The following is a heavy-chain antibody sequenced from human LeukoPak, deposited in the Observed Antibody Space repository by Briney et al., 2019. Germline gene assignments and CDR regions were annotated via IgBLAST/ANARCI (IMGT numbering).Heavy chain of an antibody. CDR3: ARSTTPRTAADY. J-gene: IGHJ4*02. Sequence: GGSLRLPCAASGFTFSSYSMNWVRQAPGKGLEWVSSISSSSSYIYYADSVKGRFTISRDNAKNSLYLQMNSLRAEDTAVYYCARSTTPRTAADYWGQGTLVTVSS. V-gene: IGHV3-21*01. D-gene: IGHD1-1*01. CDR1: GFTFSSYS. CDR2: ISSSSSYI.